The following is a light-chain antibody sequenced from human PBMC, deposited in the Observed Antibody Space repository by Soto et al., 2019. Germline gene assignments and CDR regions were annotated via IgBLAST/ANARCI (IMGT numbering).Light chain of an antibody. V-gene: IGKV1-33*01. CDR1: QDVSNY. CDR2: DAS. J-gene: IGKJ3*01. CDR3: HSYDNVPFT. Sequence: DIQMTQSPSSLSASVGDRVTITCQASQDVSNYLNWYQQKPGKAPKLLIYDASNLETGVPSRFSGSGSGTDFTFTISSLQPEDIATYYCHSYDNVPFTFGPGTKVDIK.